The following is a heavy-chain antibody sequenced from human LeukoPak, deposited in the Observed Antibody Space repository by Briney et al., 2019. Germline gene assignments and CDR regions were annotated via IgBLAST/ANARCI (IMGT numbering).Heavy chain of an antibody. CDR2: ISHDGSNQ. J-gene: IGHJ4*02. V-gene: IGHV3-30*18. CDR3: AKINYYDSSGYLDY. D-gene: IGHD3-22*01. Sequence: PGGSLRLSCAASGFTFSSYDIHWVRQAPGKGLEWVAAISHDGSNQYYADSVKGRFTISRDNSKNTLYLQMNSLRAGDTAVYYCAKINYYDSSGYLDYWGQGTLVIVSS. CDR1: GFTFSSYD.